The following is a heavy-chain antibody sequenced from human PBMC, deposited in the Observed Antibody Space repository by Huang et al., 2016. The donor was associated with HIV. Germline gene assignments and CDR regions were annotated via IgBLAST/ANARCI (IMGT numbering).Heavy chain of an antibody. CDR1: GFTFSNYA. CDR3: ARSEPSRYYFDY. J-gene: IGHJ4*02. V-gene: IGHV3-30-3*01. Sequence: QVQLVESGGGVVQPGTSLRLSCAASGFTFSNYAMNWVRQAPGKGLEWVAVISNEGSNKYYADSVKGRFTISRDNSKNTVYLQMNSLRAEDTAVYYCARSEPSRYYFDYWGQGTLVTVSS. CDR2: ISNEGSNK.